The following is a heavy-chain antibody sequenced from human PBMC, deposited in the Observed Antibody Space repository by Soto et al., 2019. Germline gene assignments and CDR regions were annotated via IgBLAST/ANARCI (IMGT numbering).Heavy chain of an antibody. CDR1: GDSISSGDYY. Sequence: SETLSLTCTVSGDSISSGDYYWSWIRQPPGKGLEWIRYTYNSGSTSINPSLKSRATISVDTSKNQFSLKLSSVTAADTAVYYCAREDGNTVHFDYWGQGTLVTV. V-gene: IGHV4-30-4*01. CDR2: TYNSGST. J-gene: IGHJ4*02. D-gene: IGHD6-6*01. CDR3: AREDGNTVHFDY.